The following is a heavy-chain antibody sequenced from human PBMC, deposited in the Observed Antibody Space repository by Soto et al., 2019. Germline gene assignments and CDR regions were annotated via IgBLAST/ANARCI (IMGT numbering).Heavy chain of an antibody. Sequence: EVQLVESGGALVQPGGSLRLSCAASGFTFSSYWMHWVRQAPGKGLVWVSRVISDGSSTSYADSVKGRFTISRDNAKNTLYLQMNSLRAEDTAVYYCARDKKGDPFYYSYYYMDVWGKGTTVTVSS. CDR1: GFTFSSYW. CDR3: ARDKKGDPFYYSYYYMDV. J-gene: IGHJ6*03. V-gene: IGHV3-74*01. CDR2: VISDGSST. D-gene: IGHD2-21*02.